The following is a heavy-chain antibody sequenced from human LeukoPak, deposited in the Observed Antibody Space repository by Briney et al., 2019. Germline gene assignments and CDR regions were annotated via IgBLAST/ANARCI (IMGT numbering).Heavy chain of an antibody. Sequence: SETLSLTCTVSGGSVSSDSYYWSWIRQPPGKGLEWIGYIYYSGSTNYNPSLKSRVTISVDTSKNQFSLKLSSVTAADTAVYYCASDYGDYVFDYWGQGTLVTVSS. V-gene: IGHV4-61*01. CDR2: IYYSGST. CDR1: GGSVSSDSYY. D-gene: IGHD4-17*01. J-gene: IGHJ4*02. CDR3: ASDYGDYVFDY.